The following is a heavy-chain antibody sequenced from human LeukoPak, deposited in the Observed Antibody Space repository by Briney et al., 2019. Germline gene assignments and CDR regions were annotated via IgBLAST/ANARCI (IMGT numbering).Heavy chain of an antibody. CDR1: GYTFTSCY. CDR2: INPSGGST. J-gene: IGHJ6*03. V-gene: IGHV1-46*01. Sequence: ASVKVSCKASGYTFTSCYMHWVRQAPGQGLEWMGIINPSGGSTSYAQKFQGRVTMTRDMSTSTVYMELSSLRSEDTAVYYCARGTYYCSSTSCYHYYYMDVWGKGTTVTVSS. CDR3: ARGTYYCSSTSCYHYYYMDV. D-gene: IGHD2-2*01.